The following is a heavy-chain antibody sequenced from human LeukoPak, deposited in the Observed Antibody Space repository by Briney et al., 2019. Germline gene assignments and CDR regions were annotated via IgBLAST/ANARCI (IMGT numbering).Heavy chain of an antibody. CDR1: GFTFSSYS. D-gene: IGHD4-11*01. Sequence: PGGSLRLSCAASGFTFSSYSMNWVRQAPGKGLEWVSSISSSSSYIYYADSVKGRFTISRDNAKNSLYLQMNSLRAEDTAVYYCARGPPSTTVTTLDWFDPWGQGTLVTVSS. J-gene: IGHJ5*02. V-gene: IGHV3-21*01. CDR2: ISSSSSYI. CDR3: ARGPPSTTVTTLDWFDP.